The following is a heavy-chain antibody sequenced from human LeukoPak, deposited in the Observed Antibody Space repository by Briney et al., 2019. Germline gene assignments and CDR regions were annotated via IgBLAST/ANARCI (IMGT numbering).Heavy chain of an antibody. CDR2: IKTDGSEK. Sequence: GGSLRLSCAASGFTFSSYWMHWVRQAPGEGLQWVANIKTDGSEKYYVDSVKGRFTISRDNAKNSLYPQMNSLRAEDTAVYYCARESTRSVDYWGQGTLVTVSS. V-gene: IGHV3-7*01. D-gene: IGHD6-25*01. CDR1: GFTFSSYW. CDR3: ARESTRSVDY. J-gene: IGHJ4*02.